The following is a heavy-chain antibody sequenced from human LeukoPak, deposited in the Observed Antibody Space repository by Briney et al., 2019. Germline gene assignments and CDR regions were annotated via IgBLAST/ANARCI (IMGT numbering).Heavy chain of an antibody. CDR2: ISWNSGSI. CDR1: GFTFDDYA. CDR3: AKDEDGSGSYYTPTFDP. J-gene: IGHJ5*02. V-gene: IGHV3-9*01. D-gene: IGHD3-10*01. Sequence: GGSLRLSCAASGFTFDDYAMHWVRHAPGKGLEWVSGISWNSGSIGYADSVKGRFTISRDNAKNSLYLQMSSLRAEDTALYYCAKDEDGSGSYYTPTFDPWGQGTLVTVSS.